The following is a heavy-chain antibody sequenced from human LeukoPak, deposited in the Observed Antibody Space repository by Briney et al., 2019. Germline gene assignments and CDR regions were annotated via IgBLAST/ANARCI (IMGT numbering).Heavy chain of an antibody. D-gene: IGHD6-6*01. J-gene: IGHJ5*02. CDR2: INPNSGGT. CDR3: ARKNIAARGDWRNWFDP. Sequence: AASVKVSCKASGYSFTTYGMNWVPQAPGQGLEWMGRINPNSGGTNYAQKFQGRVTMTRDTSISTAYMELSRLRSDDTAVYYCARKNIAARGDWRNWFDPWGQGTLVTVSS. V-gene: IGHV1-2*06. CDR1: GYSFTTYG.